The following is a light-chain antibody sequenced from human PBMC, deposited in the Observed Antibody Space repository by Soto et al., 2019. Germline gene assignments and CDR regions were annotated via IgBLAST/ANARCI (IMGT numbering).Light chain of an antibody. Sequence: EIVLTQSPGTLSLSPGERATLSCRASQTVSSNYLAWYQQKPGQAPSLLIYGASSRATGIPDRFSGSGSGTDFTLTISRLEPEDFAVYYCQQYDNSPLPFGGGTKVEIK. V-gene: IGKV3-20*01. CDR3: QQYDNSPLP. CDR2: GAS. CDR1: QTVSSNY. J-gene: IGKJ4*01.